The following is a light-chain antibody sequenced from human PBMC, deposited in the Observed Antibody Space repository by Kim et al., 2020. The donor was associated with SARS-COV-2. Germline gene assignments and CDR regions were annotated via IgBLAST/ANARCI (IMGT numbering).Light chain of an antibody. J-gene: IGKJ2*01. CDR1: QSISSW. CDR2: KAS. Sequence: SASVGDRVTITCRASQSISSWLAWYQQKPGRAPKLLIYKASSLDSGVPSRFSGSGSGTEFTLTISSLQPDDFATYYCQHFNSYSYTFGQGTKLEI. CDR3: QHFNSYSYT. V-gene: IGKV1-5*03.